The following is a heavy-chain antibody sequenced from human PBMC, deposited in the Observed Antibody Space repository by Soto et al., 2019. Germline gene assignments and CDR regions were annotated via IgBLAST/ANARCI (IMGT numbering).Heavy chain of an antibody. CDR1: GYTFTSYG. CDR3: ARDPTMVRGVNQYYYYGMDV. D-gene: IGHD3-10*01. V-gene: IGHV1-18*04. J-gene: IGHJ6*02. Sequence: ASVKVSCKASGYTFTSYGISWVRQAPGQGLEWMGWIGAYNGNTNYAQKLQGRVTMTTDTSTSTAYMELRSLRSDDTAVYYCARDPTMVRGVNQYYYYGMDVWGQGTTVTVSS. CDR2: IGAYNGNT.